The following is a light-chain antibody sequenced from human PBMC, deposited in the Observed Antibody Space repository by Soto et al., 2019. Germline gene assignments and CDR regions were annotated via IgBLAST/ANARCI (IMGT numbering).Light chain of an antibody. CDR1: NSDVGGYNY. Sequence: QSVLTQPASVSGSPGQSITISCTGTNSDVGGYNYVSWYQQHPGKAPKLIIYEVSNRPSGVSNRFSGSKSGNTASLTISGLQAEDEADYYCSSYTISSRGVFGTGTKLTVL. CDR3: SSYTISSRGV. J-gene: IGLJ1*01. V-gene: IGLV2-14*01. CDR2: EVS.